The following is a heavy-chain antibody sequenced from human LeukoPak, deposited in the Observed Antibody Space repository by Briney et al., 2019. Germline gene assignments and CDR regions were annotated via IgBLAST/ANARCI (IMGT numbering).Heavy chain of an antibody. Sequence: GESLKISCKGSGYSFTSYWIGWVRQMPGKGLEWMGIIYPGDSDTRYSPSFQGQVTISADKSISTAYLQWSSLKASDTAMYYCVTALSSSWYGPDYWGQGTLVTVSS. CDR1: GYSFTSYW. J-gene: IGHJ4*02. CDR3: VTALSSSWYGPDY. V-gene: IGHV5-51*01. D-gene: IGHD6-13*01. CDR2: IYPGDSDT.